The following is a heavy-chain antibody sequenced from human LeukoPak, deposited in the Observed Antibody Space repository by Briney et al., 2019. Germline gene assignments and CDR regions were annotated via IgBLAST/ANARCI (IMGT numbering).Heavy chain of an antibody. V-gene: IGHV3-66*01. J-gene: IGHJ4*02. CDR1: GFNVISNY. D-gene: IGHD5-12*01. CDR3: ATFGLVAALDL. Sequence: GGSLRLSCAASGFNVISNYMNWVRQAPGKGLEWVSVIYSGGSTYYAASVKGRFTISRDKSKNTLYLQMNSLRAEDTAVYYCATFGLVAALDLWGQGTLVTVSS. CDR2: IYSGGST.